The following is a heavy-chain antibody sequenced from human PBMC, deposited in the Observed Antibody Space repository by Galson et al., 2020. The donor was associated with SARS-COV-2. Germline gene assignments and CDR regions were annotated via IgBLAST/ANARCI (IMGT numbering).Heavy chain of an antibody. CDR2: INPKSGGT. CDR3: ARLRYYDVLTGYIVDV. D-gene: IGHD3-9*01. Sequence: ASVKVSCKASGYTFTDYYIHWVRQAPGQGLEWMGWINPKSGGTNYVQKFEGRVTMTRDTSITTAYMELSRLRADDTAVYYCARLRYYDVLTGYIVDVWGQGTMVTVSS. V-gene: IGHV1-2*02. J-gene: IGHJ6*02. CDR1: GYTFTDYY.